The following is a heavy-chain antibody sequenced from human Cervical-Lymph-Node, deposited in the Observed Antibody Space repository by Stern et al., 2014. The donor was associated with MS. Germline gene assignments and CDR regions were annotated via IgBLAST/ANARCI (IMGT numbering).Heavy chain of an antibody. J-gene: IGHJ4*02. V-gene: IGHV1-2*05. CDR2: TNPKRGAT. CDR3: ARVSVGLAMAKLFDY. CDR1: GYTFVDYY. Sequence: QVQLGQSGAELKKPGASVKVSCKASGYTFVDYYIHWVRQTPGQGLEWMGRTNPKRGATDYAQRFQDRVTLTSDTSINTAYMELTRLRSDDTGVYFCARVSVGLAMAKLFDYWGQGALVTVSS. D-gene: IGHD6-19*01.